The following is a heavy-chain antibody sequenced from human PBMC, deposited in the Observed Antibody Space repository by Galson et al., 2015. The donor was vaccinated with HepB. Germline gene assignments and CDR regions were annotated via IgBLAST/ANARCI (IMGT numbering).Heavy chain of an antibody. J-gene: IGHJ4*02. D-gene: IGHD2-15*01. CDR3: ARRPGVVTATPDFDY. CDR1: GFTFSNYG. V-gene: IGHV3-33*01. CDR2: IWYDGSNK. Sequence: SLRLSCAASGFTFSNYGMHWVRQAPGKGLEWVAVIWYDGSNKYYVDSVKGRFTISRDNSKNTLYLQMNSLRAEDTAVHYCARRPGVVTATPDFDYWGQGTLVTVSS.